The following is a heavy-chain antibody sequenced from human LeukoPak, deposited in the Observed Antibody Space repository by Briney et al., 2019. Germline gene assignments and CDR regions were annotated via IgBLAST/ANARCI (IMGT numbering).Heavy chain of an antibody. Sequence: GGSLRLSCAASGFTFSSYWMSWVRQAPGKGLEWVADIKQDGSEKYYVDSVKGRFTISRNNAKNSLYLQMNSLRAEDTAVYYCARGTAARPIDYWGQGTLVTVSS. D-gene: IGHD6-6*01. CDR1: GFTFSSYW. V-gene: IGHV3-7*01. J-gene: IGHJ4*02. CDR2: IKQDGSEK. CDR3: ARGTAARPIDY.